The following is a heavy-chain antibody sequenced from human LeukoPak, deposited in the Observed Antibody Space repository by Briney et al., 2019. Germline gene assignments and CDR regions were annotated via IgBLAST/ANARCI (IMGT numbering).Heavy chain of an antibody. J-gene: IGHJ3*02. CDR1: GFTFSSYW. V-gene: IGHV3-7*01. CDR3: ARAYDFWSGYPTYDAFDI. Sequence: PGGSLRLSCAASGFTFSSYWMSWVRQAPGKGLEWVANIKQDGSEKYYVDSVKGRFTISRDNAKNSLYLQMNSLRAEDTAVYYCARAYDFWSGYPTYDAFDIWGQGTMVTVSS. CDR2: IKQDGSEK. D-gene: IGHD3-3*01.